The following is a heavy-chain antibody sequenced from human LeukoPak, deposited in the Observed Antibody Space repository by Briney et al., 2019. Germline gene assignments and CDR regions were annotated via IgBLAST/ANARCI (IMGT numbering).Heavy chain of an antibody. CDR1: GFTFSSYA. CDR3: ATGESGSYYDSPYYY. CDR2: ISGSGGST. J-gene: IGHJ4*02. Sequence: GRSLRLSCAASGFTFSSYAMSWVRQAPGKGLEWVSAISGSGGSTYYADSMKGRFTISRDNSKNTLYLQMNSLRAEDTAVYYCATGESGSYYDSPYYYWGQGTLVTVSS. D-gene: IGHD1-26*01. V-gene: IGHV3-23*01.